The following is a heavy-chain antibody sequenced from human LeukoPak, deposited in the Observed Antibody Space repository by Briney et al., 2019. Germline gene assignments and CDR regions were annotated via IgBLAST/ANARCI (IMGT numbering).Heavy chain of an antibody. V-gene: IGHV3-23*01. CDR3: AKDWDDYGDYLPLDY. CDR1: GFTFSSYA. Sequence: GGSLRLSCAASGFTFSSYAMSWVRQAPGKGLGWVSAIRGSGGSTYYADSVKGRFTISRDNSKNTLYLQMNSLRAEDTAVYYCAKDWDDYGDYLPLDYWGQGTLVTVSS. CDR2: IRGSGGST. D-gene: IGHD4-17*01. J-gene: IGHJ4*02.